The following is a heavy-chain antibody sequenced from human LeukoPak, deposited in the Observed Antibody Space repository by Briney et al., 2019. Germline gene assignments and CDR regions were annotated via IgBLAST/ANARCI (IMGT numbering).Heavy chain of an antibody. D-gene: IGHD6-13*01. V-gene: IGHV1-69*04. CDR3: ARILGAAGTDY. J-gene: IGHJ4*02. CDR1: GGTFSSYA. Sequence: VASVKVSCKASGGTFSSYAISWVRQAPGQGLEWMGRIIPILGIANYAQKFLGRVTITADKSTSTAYMELSSLRSEDTAVYYCARILGAAGTDYWGQGTLVTVSS. CDR2: IIPILGIA.